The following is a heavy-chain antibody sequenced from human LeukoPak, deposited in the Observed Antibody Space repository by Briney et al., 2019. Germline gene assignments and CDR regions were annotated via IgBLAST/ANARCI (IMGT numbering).Heavy chain of an antibody. CDR2: IVVGSGNT. J-gene: IGHJ3*02. CDR3: AAVRRGYSYGPSGVDAFDI. V-gene: IGHV1-58*02. D-gene: IGHD5-18*01. CDR1: GFTFTSSA. Sequence: SVKVSCKASGFTFTSSAMQWVRQARGQRLEWIGWIVVGSGNTNYAQKFQERVTITRDMSTSTAYMELSSLRSEDTAVYYCAAVRRGYSYGPSGVDAFDIWGQGTMVTVSS.